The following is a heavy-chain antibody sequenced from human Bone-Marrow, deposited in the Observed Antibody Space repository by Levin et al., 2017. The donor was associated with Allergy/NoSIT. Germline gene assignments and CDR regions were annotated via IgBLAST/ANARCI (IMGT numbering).Heavy chain of an antibody. Sequence: GESLKISCAASGFTFSSYAMSWVRQAPGKGLEWVPAISGSGGSTYYADSVKGRFTISRDNSKNTLYLQMNSLRAEDTAVYYCATSRGVMTTVITLFDYWGQGTLVTVSS. CDR3: ATSRGVMTTVITLFDY. D-gene: IGHD4-17*01. CDR1: GFTFSSYA. J-gene: IGHJ4*02. CDR2: ISGSGGST. V-gene: IGHV3-23*01.